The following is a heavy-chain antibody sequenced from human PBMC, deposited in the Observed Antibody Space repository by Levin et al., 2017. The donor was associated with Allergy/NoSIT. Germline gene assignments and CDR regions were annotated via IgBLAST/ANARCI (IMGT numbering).Heavy chain of an antibody. Sequence: SETLSLTCDVSGYSISSGYWWSWVRQPPGTGLEWIAEMDHSGSSNYNPSLKSRFTMSVDKSKNQLSLKLSSVTAADTAVYYCTRNGHYSLDQWGQGTLVTVSS. CDR3: TRNGHYSLDQ. D-gene: IGHD2-15*01. CDR2: MDHSGSS. V-gene: IGHV4-4*02. J-gene: IGHJ4*02. CDR1: GYSISSGYW.